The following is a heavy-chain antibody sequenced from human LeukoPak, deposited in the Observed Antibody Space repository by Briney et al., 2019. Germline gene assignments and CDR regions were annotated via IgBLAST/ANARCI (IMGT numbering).Heavy chain of an antibody. J-gene: IGHJ4*02. V-gene: IGHV3-74*01. D-gene: IGHD6-19*01. CDR1: GFTFSTYW. Sequence: GGSLRLSCAASGFTFSTYWMHWVRQVPGKGLVWVSRINSDGSSTSYADSVKGRLTISRDNIKNTLYLQMNSLTAEDTAVYYCARDRQWLASFDYWGQGTLVTVSS. CDR3: ARDRQWLASFDY. CDR2: INSDGSST.